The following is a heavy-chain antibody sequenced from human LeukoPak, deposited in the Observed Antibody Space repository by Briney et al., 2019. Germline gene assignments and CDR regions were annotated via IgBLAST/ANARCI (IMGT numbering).Heavy chain of an antibody. Sequence: ASVKVSCKASGYTFTSYGISWVRQAPGQGLEWMGGIIPIFGTANYAQKFQGRVTITADESTSTAYMELSSLRSEDTAVYYCARDRWGATPGGGYFDYWGQGTLVTVSS. CDR3: ARDRWGATPGGGYFDY. V-gene: IGHV1-69*13. CDR1: GYTFTSYG. CDR2: IIPIFGTA. D-gene: IGHD1-26*01. J-gene: IGHJ4*02.